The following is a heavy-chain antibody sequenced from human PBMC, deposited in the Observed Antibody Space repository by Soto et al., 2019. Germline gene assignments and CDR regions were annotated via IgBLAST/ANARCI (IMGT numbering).Heavy chain of an antibody. D-gene: IGHD1-20*01. CDR2: IYYSGST. CDR3: ARHNWKSPFDY. CDR1: GGSISSSSYY. Sequence: QLQLQESGPGLVKPSETLSLTCTVSGGSISSSSYYWGWIRQPPGKGLEWIGSIYYSGSTYYNPSLKSRVTISVDTSKNQFSLKLSSVTAADTAVYYCARHNWKSPFDYWGQGTLVTVSS. J-gene: IGHJ4*02. V-gene: IGHV4-39*01.